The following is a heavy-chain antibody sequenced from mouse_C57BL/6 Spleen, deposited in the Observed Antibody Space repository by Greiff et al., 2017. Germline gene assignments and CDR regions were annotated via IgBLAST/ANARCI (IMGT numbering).Heavy chain of an antibody. CDR3: ARSYDYDVDWYFDV. Sequence: VQLQQSGPGLVKPSQSLSLPCSVTGYSLTSGYYWTCIRQFPGNKLEWVGYISYDGSNNYNPTLKNRISITRDTSKNQFFLKLNSVTTEDTATYYCARSYDYDVDWYFDVWGTGTTVTVSS. D-gene: IGHD2-4*01. V-gene: IGHV3-6*01. CDR1: GYSLTSGYY. CDR2: ISYDGSN. J-gene: IGHJ1*03.